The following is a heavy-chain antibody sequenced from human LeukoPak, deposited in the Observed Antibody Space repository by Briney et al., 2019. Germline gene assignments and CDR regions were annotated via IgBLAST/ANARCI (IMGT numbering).Heavy chain of an antibody. Sequence: PGGSLRLSCAASGFTFSSYGMHWVRQAPGKGLEWVAVIWYDGSNKYYADSVKGRFTISRDNSKNTLYLQMNSLRAEDTAVYYCARVHSINVVGAAFDYWGQGTLVTVSS. CDR1: GFTFSSYG. J-gene: IGHJ4*02. CDR3: ARVHSINVVGAAFDY. V-gene: IGHV3-33*01. D-gene: IGHD1-26*01. CDR2: IWYDGSNK.